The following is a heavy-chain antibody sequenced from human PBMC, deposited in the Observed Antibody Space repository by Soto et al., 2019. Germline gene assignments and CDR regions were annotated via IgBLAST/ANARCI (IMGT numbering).Heavy chain of an antibody. J-gene: IGHJ3*02. CDR2: IYYSGST. V-gene: IGHV4-31*03. CDR1: GGSISSGGYY. CDR3: ARDHGGKGHDAFDI. Sequence: SETLSLTCTVSGGSISSGGYYWSWIRQHPGKGLEWIGYIYYSGSTYYNPSLKSRVTISVDTSKNQFSLKLSSVTAADTAVYYCARDHGGKGHDAFDIWGQGTMVTVSS. D-gene: IGHD2-15*01.